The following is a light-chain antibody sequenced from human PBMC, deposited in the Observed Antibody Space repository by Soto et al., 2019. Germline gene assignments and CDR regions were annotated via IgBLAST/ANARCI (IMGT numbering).Light chain of an antibody. CDR3: CSYGGSFSLV. J-gene: IGLJ2*01. CDR2: DVS. Sequence: ALTQPRSVSGSPGQSVTISCTGTSSDVGGYAYVSWYQQHPGKAPKVMIYDVSKRPSGVPDRFSGSKSGNTASLTISGLQAEDEADYYCCSYGGSFSLVFGGGTKLTVL. CDR1: SSDVGGYAY. V-gene: IGLV2-11*01.